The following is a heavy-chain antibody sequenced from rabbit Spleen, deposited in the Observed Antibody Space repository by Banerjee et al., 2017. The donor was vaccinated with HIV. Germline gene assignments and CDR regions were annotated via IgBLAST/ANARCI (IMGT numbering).Heavy chain of an antibody. D-gene: IGHD6-1*01. Sequence: QSLEESGGDLVKPGASLTLTCKASGFSFSSGYDMCWVRQAPGKGLEWIACIDADSRGSTYYASWAKGRFTISRTWPTTVTLQMTSLTAADTATYFCAREVLYAAYAGFGDATIYYFDLWGPGTLVTVS. J-gene: IGHJ4*01. CDR3: AREVLYAAYAGFGDATIYYFDL. CDR2: IDADSRGST. CDR1: GFSFSSGYD. V-gene: IGHV1S40*01.